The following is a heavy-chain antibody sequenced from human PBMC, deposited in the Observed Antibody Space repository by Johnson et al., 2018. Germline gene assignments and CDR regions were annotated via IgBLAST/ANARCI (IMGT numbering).Heavy chain of an antibody. CDR3: EKGNVRLGDAFDI. CDR2: ILWDGGST. Sequence: EVQLVESGGVVVQPGGSLRLSCAASGFTFADYTMHWVRQAPGKGLEWVSLILWDGGSTYYAASVKGRFSISRDNNKHSLYLQMNSLRIEDTALYYCEKGNVRLGDAFDIWGQGTMVTVSS. CDR1: GFTFADYT. D-gene: IGHD3-10*02. V-gene: IGHV3-43*01. J-gene: IGHJ3*02.